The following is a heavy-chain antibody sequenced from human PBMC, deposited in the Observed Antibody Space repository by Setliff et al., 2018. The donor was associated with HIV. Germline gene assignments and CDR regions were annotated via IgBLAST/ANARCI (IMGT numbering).Heavy chain of an antibody. CDR3: ARDVEHMMDV. V-gene: IGHV1-18*01. CDR1: GYTFTSYG. CDR2: ISVYNGIT. J-gene: IGHJ6*02. Sequence: GASVKVSCKASGYTFTSYGISWVRQAPGQGLEWMGWISVYNGITNYAQKFQGRVTMTTDTSTSTAYMELRRLRFDDTAVYYCARDVEHMMDVWGQGTTVTVS.